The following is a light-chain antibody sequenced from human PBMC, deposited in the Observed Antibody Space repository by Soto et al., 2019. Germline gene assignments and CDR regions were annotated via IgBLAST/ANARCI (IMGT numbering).Light chain of an antibody. CDR3: QQFNNWPPELS. CDR1: QSVKRN. V-gene: IGKV3-15*01. J-gene: IGKJ4*01. CDR2: GAS. Sequence: EKVMTQSPATLSVSPGDRATLSCRASQSVKRNLAWYQQKPGQAPRLLIYGASTRATGVPARFSGSGSGTEFTLPISRLPSEDFGTYYCQQFNNWPPELSFGGGTKIEIK.